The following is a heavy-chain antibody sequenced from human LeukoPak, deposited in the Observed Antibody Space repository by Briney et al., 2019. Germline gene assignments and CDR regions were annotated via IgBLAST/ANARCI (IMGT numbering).Heavy chain of an antibody. CDR1: GYTFTNYL. D-gene: IGHD3-10*01. CDR2: INTGSGTT. Sequence: ASVKVSCKASGYTFTNYLMHWVRQAPGQRLEWIGWINTGSGTTKYSQIFQGRVTITRDTSASTAYMELSSLRSEDTAVYYCARPYTSGSSNWFDPWGQGTLVTVSS. CDR3: ARPYTSGSSNWFDP. V-gene: IGHV1-3*04. J-gene: IGHJ5*02.